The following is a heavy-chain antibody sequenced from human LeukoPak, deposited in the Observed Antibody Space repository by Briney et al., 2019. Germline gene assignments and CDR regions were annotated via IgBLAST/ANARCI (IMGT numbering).Heavy chain of an antibody. Sequence: ASVKVSCKASGYIFTDYYLHWVWQAPGQGPEWMGVINPFAGDTTYSQRFQDRVTMTRDTSTTTVYMDVSSLRSGDTAVYYCASAVSVGAANYFDYWGQGTVVTVSS. V-gene: IGHV1-46*01. CDR1: GYIFTDYY. J-gene: IGHJ4*02. CDR2: INPFAGDT. D-gene: IGHD2-15*01. CDR3: ASAVSVGAANYFDY.